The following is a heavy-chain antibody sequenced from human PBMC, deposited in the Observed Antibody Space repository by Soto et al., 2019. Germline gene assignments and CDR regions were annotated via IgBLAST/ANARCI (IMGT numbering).Heavy chain of an antibody. V-gene: IGHV3-23*01. J-gene: IGHJ4*02. D-gene: IGHD6-19*01. CDR2: IIGSGDRT. Sequence: PGGSLRLSCASSGFTFSSYALNWGRQAPGKGLEWVSGIIGSGDRTFYADSVKGRFTISRDISKNTLYLQMNSLRAADTAIYYCSKDSSGWSEVEYWGQGTLVTVSS. CDR1: GFTFSSYA. CDR3: SKDSSGWSEVEY.